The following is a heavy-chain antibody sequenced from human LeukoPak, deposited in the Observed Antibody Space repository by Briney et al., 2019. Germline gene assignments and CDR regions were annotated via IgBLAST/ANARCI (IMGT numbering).Heavy chain of an antibody. CDR3: ARGATTVTTDYYYYYMDV. D-gene: IGHD4-17*01. Sequence: GGSLRLSCAASGFTFDDYGMSWVRQAPGKGLEWVTGINWNGGSTGYADSVKGRFTISRDNAENSLYLQMNSLRAEDTALYYCARGATTVTTDYYYYYMDVWGKGTTVTVSS. J-gene: IGHJ6*03. V-gene: IGHV3-20*04. CDR2: INWNGGST. CDR1: GFTFDDYG.